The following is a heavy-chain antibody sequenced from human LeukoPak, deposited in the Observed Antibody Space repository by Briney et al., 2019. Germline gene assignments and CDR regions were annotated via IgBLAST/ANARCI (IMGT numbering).Heavy chain of an antibody. CDR1: GGSISSYY. Sequence: SETLPLTCTVSGGSISSYYWSWIRQPAGKGLEWIGRIYTSGGTNYNPSLKSRVTMSVDTSKNQFSLKLSSVTAADTAVYYCARDGYSSSWHFFDYWGQGTLVTVSS. V-gene: IGHV4-4*07. CDR3: ARDGYSSSWHFFDY. J-gene: IGHJ4*02. D-gene: IGHD6-13*01. CDR2: IYTSGGT.